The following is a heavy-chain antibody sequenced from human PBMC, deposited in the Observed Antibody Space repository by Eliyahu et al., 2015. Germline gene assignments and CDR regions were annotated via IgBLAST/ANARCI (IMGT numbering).Heavy chain of an antibody. V-gene: IGHV4-39*07. CDR1: GXSISSSSYX. CDR2: IYYSGST. J-gene: IGHJ5*02. Sequence: QLQLQESGPGLVKPSETLSLTCTXSGXSISSSSYXWGWIRQPPGKGLXWIGSIYYSGSTYYNPSLKSRVTISVDTSKNQFSLKLSSVTAADTAVYYCARDRWTAFDWLLLNWFDPWGQGTLVTVSS. CDR3: ARDRWTAFDWLLLNWFDP. D-gene: IGHD3-9*01.